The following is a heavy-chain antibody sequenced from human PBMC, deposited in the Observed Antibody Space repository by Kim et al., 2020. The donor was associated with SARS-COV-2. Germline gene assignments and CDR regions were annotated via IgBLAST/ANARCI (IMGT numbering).Heavy chain of an antibody. D-gene: IGHD3-10*01. CDR2: VSHGEGA. CDR1: GGPLSDYS. J-gene: IGHJ6*03. CDR3: ARGVSLGRGLISTHSSHY. Sequence: SETLSLTCAVYGGPLSDYSWSWIRQSPGMGLEWIGEVSHGEGASYNPSLKSRLTISQSTSKKQVSLRLNSVTAADTAVYYCARGVSLGRGLISTHSSHY. V-gene: IGHV4-34*01.